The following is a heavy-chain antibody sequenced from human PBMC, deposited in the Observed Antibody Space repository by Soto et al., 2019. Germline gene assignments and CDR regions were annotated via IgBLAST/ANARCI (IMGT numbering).Heavy chain of an antibody. CDR3: ARAGRYYDFWSGYYLDY. J-gene: IGHJ4*02. CDR1: GGSISSGGYY. D-gene: IGHD3-3*01. Sequence: SETLSLTCTVSGGSISSGGYYWSWIRQHPGKGLEWIGYIYYSGSTYYNPSLKSRVTISVDTSKNQFSQKLSSVTAVDTAVYYCARAGRYYDFWSGYYLDYWGQGTLVTVSS. V-gene: IGHV4-31*03. CDR2: IYYSGST.